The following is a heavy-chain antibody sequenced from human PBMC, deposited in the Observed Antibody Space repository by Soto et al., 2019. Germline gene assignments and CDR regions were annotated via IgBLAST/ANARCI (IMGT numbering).Heavy chain of an antibody. J-gene: IGHJ4*02. V-gene: IGHV3-15*01. CDR1: GFTFSNAW. CDR2: IKSKTDGGIT. D-gene: IGHD3-10*01. Sequence: GGSLRLSCAASGFTFSNAWMSWVRQAPGKGLEWVGRIKSKTDGGITDYAAPVKGRFTISRDDSKNTLYLQMNSLKTEDTAVYYCTTDRGIFWVRGVDFDYWGQGTLVTVSS. CDR3: TTDRGIFWVRGVDFDY.